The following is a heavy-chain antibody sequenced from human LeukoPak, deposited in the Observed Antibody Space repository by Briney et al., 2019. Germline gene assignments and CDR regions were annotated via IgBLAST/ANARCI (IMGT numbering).Heavy chain of an antibody. CDR2: INPNSGGT. D-gene: IGHD1-26*01. V-gene: IGHV1-2*06. Sequence: ASVKVSCKASGGTFSSYAISWVRQAPGQGLEWMGRINPNSGGTNYAQKFQGRVTMTRDTSISTAYMELSRLRSDDTAVYYCARGELYSGSQDYWGQGTLVTVSS. CDR3: ARGELYSGSQDY. J-gene: IGHJ4*02. CDR1: GGTFSSYA.